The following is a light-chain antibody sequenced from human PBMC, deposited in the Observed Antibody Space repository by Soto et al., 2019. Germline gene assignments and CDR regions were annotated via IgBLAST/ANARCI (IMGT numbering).Light chain of an antibody. V-gene: IGKV1-39*01. CDR1: QTISTY. J-gene: IGKJ2*01. CDR2: DAS. Sequence: DIQMTQPPSSLSASVGDRVTITCRASQTISTYLNWYQQKPGKAPRLLIYDASSLLSGVPSTFSGSGSGTDFTLTIASLQPEDFSTYYCQQSDSTPYTFGQGTKVDIK. CDR3: QQSDSTPYT.